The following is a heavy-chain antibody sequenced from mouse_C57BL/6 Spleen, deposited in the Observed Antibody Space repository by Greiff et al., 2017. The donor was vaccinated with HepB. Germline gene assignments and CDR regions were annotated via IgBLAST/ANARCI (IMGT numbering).Heavy chain of an antibody. V-gene: IGHV1-15*01. CDR3: TTKWAWTWFAY. J-gene: IGHJ3*01. Sequence: QVQLKQSGAELVRPGASVTLSCKASGYTFTDYEMHWVKQTPVHGLEWIGAIDPETGGTAYNQKFKGKAILTADKSSSTAYMELRSLTSEDSAVYYCTTKWAWTWFAYWGQGTLVTVSA. CDR1: GYTFTDYE. D-gene: IGHD1-3*01. CDR2: IDPETGGT.